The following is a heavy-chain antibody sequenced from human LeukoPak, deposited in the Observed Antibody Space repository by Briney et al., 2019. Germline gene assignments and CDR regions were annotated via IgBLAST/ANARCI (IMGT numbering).Heavy chain of an antibody. D-gene: IGHD3-22*01. CDR2: IYSGGSS. Sequence: GGSLRLSCAASGFTVSSNYMSWVRQAPGKGLDGVAGIYSGGSSDYAEPVKGGFTISRANYKNTLYLKMNSLRAEDTAVYYCAIGSPMTRRFFDYWGQGTLVTVSS. CDR3: AIGSPMTRRFFDY. CDR1: GFTVSSNY. J-gene: IGHJ4*02. V-gene: IGHV3-66*01.